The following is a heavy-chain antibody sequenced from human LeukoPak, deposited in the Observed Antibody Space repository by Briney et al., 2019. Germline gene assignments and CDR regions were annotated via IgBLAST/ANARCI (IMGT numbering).Heavy chain of an antibody. D-gene: IGHD6-19*01. CDR1: GFTFSNNA. J-gene: IGHJ4*02. Sequence: GGSLRLSCAASGFTFSNNAMSWVRQAPGKGLEWVSSISSSGDNTHYADSVKGRFTISRDNSKDTLYLQMNTLRAEGTAIYYCARRGWLVNFDYWGQGTLVAVSP. V-gene: IGHV3-23*01. CDR2: ISSSGDNT. CDR3: ARRGWLVNFDY.